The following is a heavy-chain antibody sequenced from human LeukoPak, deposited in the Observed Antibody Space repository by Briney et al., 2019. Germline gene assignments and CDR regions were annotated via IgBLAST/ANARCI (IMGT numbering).Heavy chain of an antibody. CDR2: IYYSGST. V-gene: IGHV4-39*01. Sequence: SETLSLTCTVSGGSISSSSYYWGWIRQPPGKGLEWIGSIYYSGSTYYNPSLKSRVTISVDTSKNQFSLKLSSVTAADTAVYYCARHRALVVVAATRLGLVDYWGQGTLATVSS. D-gene: IGHD2-15*01. CDR1: GGSISSSSYY. CDR3: ARHRALVVVAATRLGLVDY. J-gene: IGHJ4*02.